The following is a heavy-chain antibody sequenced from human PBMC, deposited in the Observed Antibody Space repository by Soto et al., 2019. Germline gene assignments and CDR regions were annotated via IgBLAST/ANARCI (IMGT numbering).Heavy chain of an antibody. CDR2: INPSGGST. Sequence: QVQLVQSGAEVKKPGASVKVSCKASGYTFTSYYMHWVRQAPGQGLEGMGIINPSGGSTSYAQKFQGRVTMTRDTSTSTVYMELTSLRSEDTAVYYCARALNYYDSSDYFDYWGQGTLVTVSS. CDR3: ARALNYYDSSDYFDY. J-gene: IGHJ4*02. D-gene: IGHD3-22*01. V-gene: IGHV1-46*01. CDR1: GYTFTSYY.